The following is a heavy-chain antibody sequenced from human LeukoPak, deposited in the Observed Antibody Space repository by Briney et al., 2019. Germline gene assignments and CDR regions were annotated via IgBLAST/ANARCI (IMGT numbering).Heavy chain of an antibody. V-gene: IGHV4-30-2*01. J-gene: IGHJ5*02. Sequence: SETLSLTCAVPGGSISSGGYSWSWIRQPPGKGLEWIGYIYHSGSTYYNPSLKSRVTISVDRSKNQFSLKLSSVTAADTAVYYCARGNYDFWSGATWYNWFDPWGQGTLVTVSS. D-gene: IGHD3-3*01. CDR3: ARGNYDFWSGATWYNWFDP. CDR1: GGSISSGGYS. CDR2: IYHSGST.